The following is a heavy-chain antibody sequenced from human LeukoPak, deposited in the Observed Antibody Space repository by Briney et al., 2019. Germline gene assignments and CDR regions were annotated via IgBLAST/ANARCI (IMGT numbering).Heavy chain of an antibody. D-gene: IGHD6-19*01. CDR2: ISPYNGDT. CDR1: GYSFTSYG. Sequence: ASVKVSGKPSGYSFTSYGISWVRQAPGQGLEWMGWISPYNGDTNYAPKFQGRVTMTTDTPTTTAYMELRSLRSDDTAVYYCVRSSDGSGWIPFDYWGQGTLVIVSS. CDR3: VRSSDGSGWIPFDY. V-gene: IGHV1-18*01. J-gene: IGHJ4*02.